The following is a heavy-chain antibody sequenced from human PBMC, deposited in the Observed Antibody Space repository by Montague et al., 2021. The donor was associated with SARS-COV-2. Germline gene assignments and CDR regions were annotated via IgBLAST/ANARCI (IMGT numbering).Heavy chain of an antibody. CDR1: GGSITSSSHF. CDR2: IYHSGST. V-gene: IGHV4-39*01. D-gene: IGHD3-22*01. Sequence: SETLSLTCTVSGGSITSSSHFWGWNRQPPGKGLEWIGSIYHSGSTYYSPSLRGRVTISVDTSKNQFSLTLKSVTAADTAVYYCTRHPMLVGWPGEVDSWGQGTLVTVSS. CDR3: TRHPMLVGWPGEVDS. J-gene: IGHJ4*02.